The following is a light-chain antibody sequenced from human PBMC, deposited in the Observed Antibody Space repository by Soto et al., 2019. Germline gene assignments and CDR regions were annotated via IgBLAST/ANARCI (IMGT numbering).Light chain of an antibody. CDR2: TAS. J-gene: IGKJ4*01. CDR1: QNIKKF. CDR3: QQSFSSPLT. V-gene: IGKV1-39*01. Sequence: DIQMTQSPTSLSAPVGDSVTITCRASQNIKKFLNWYQQKPGKAPKLLIYTASSVQAGFPSRFSGSGSGTDCTLTISSLQPEDFATYSCQQSFSSPLTFGGGTRVEI.